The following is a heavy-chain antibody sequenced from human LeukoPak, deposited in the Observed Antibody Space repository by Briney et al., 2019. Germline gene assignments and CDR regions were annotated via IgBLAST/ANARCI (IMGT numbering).Heavy chain of an antibody. Sequence: GGSLRLSCAASGFTFTSYGMHWVRQAPGKGLEWVAIISYDGSNKYYADSVKGRFTISRDNSKNTLYPQMNSLRVEDTAVYYCTKPLTLEAFHWGQGTLVTVAS. D-gene: IGHD2/OR15-2a*01. V-gene: IGHV3-30*18. CDR1: GFTFTSYG. J-gene: IGHJ4*02. CDR3: TKPLTLEAFH. CDR2: ISYDGSNK.